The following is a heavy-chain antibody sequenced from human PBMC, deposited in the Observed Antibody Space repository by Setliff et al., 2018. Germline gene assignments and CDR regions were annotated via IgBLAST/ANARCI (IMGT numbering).Heavy chain of an antibody. D-gene: IGHD6-13*01. CDR3: ARQPYSTTYYYYYYYMDV. V-gene: IGHV4-39*01. J-gene: IGHJ6*03. Sequence: PSETLSLTCTVSNGSISSGNYFWGWIRQPPGKGLEWMGSILYTGSTYYSPSLKSRVTMSIDTSKNQFSLNLNSVTAADTAVYYCARQPYSTTYYYYYYYMDVWGKGTTVTVSS. CDR2: ILYTGST. CDR1: NGSISSGNYF.